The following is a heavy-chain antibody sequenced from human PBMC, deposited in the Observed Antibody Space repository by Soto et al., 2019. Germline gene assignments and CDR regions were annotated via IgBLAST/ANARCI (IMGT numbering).Heavy chain of an antibody. Sequence: QVQLQESGPGLVKPSETLSLTCTVSGGSVSSGSYYWSWIRQPPGKGLEWIGYIYYSGSTNYNPSLKSRFTISVDTSKNQFSLKRSSVTAADTAVYYCARDRWFAFWGQGTTVTVSS. V-gene: IGHV4-61*01. D-gene: IGHD3-10*01. CDR2: IYYSGST. CDR1: GGSVSSGSYY. J-gene: IGHJ6*02. CDR3: ARDRWFAF.